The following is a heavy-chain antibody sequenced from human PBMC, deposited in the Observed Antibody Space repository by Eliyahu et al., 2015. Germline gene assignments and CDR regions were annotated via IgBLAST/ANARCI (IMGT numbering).Heavy chain of an antibody. Sequence: QVHLVESGGGVVQPGKSLRLSCEASGFRFSSYGMHWVRQAPGKGLEWVAVISYDGSQKYYGESVKGRFTISRENSKNTMDLQMNSLRAEDTALYYCVKDRGSGSPVLAFDVWGQGTMVIVSS. V-gene: IGHV3-30*18. CDR1: GFRFSSYG. CDR2: ISYDGSQK. J-gene: IGHJ3*01. CDR3: VKDRGSGSPVLAFDV. D-gene: IGHD1-26*01.